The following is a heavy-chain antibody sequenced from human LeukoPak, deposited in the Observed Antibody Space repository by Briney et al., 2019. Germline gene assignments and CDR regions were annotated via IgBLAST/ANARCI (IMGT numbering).Heavy chain of an antibody. J-gene: IGHJ5*02. CDR3: ATLYCSSTSCLNWFDP. CDR2: INHSGST. D-gene: IGHD2-2*01. CDR1: GGSFSGYY. Sequence: SETLSLTCAVYGGSFSGYYWSWIRQPPGKGLEWIGEINHSGSTNYNPSLKSRVTISVDTSKNQFSLKLSSVTAADTAVYYCATLYCSSTSCLNWFDPWGQGTLVTVSS. V-gene: IGHV4-34*01.